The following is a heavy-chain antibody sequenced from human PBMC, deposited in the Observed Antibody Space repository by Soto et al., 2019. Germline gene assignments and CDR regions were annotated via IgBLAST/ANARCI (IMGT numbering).Heavy chain of an antibody. D-gene: IGHD3-10*01. CDR3: VRDLGSMVVGIVPLFDY. J-gene: IGHJ4*02. CDR1: GYTFTFFG. CDR2: ISAYNGNT. V-gene: IGHV1-18*01. Sequence: QVQLVQSGAEVKKPGASVKVSCKASGYTFTFFGITWLRQAPGQGLEWMGWISAYNGNTKNAQKLQGRVTLTTEISTSTAYMELRSLRSDDTAVYYCVRDLGSMVVGIVPLFDYWGQGTLVTVSS.